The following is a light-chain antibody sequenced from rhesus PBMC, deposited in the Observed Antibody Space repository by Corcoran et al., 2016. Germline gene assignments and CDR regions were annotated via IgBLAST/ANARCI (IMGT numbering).Light chain of an antibody. Sequence: EIVMTQSPATLALSPGERATLSCRASQSVSSYLAWYQQKPGPAPRLLIYGAASRATGMPDRFSGSGSETYFTLKISRVEAEDVGVYYCTQALEFPRTFGQGTKVEIK. J-gene: IGKJ1*01. CDR3: TQALEFPRT. CDR2: GAA. CDR1: QSVSSY. V-gene: IGKV3S9*01.